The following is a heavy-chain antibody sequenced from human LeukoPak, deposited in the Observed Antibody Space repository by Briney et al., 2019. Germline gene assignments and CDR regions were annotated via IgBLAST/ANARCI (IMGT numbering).Heavy chain of an antibody. CDR1: GGTFSSYA. J-gene: IGHJ4*02. CDR3: AKVISVASGKYYFDY. CDR2: ISIYNGKT. D-gene: IGHD3-10*01. Sequence: GASVKVSCRASGGTFSSYAISWVRQAPGQGLEWMGWISIYNGKTNYVEKLRGRVTMTADTSTSTAFMELSGLRSDDTAVYYCAKVISVASGKYYFDYWGQGTLVTVSS. V-gene: IGHV1-18*01.